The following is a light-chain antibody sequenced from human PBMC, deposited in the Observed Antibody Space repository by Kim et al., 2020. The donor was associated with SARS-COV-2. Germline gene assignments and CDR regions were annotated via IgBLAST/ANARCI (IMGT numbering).Light chain of an antibody. CDR3: AAWDDNLRGPL. CDR1: SSNIGSYA. CDR2: RDN. V-gene: IGLV1-47*01. J-gene: IGLJ2*01. Sequence: GQWITISCSGSSSNIGSYAVYWYQQFPGSAPRILIHRDNQRPSGVPDRFSGSKSGTSASLAISGLRSEDEADYYCAAWDDNLRGPLFGGGTQLTVL.